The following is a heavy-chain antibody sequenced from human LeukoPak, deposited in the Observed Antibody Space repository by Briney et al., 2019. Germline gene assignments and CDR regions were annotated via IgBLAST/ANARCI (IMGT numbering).Heavy chain of an antibody. D-gene: IGHD6-13*01. Sequence: ASETLSLTCTVSGGSISSYYWSWIRQPPGKGLEWIGYIFYRGNINYNSTLKSRVTISVDTSKNQFSLKLTSVTAAYTAVYYCARGRQQLRPSRANWFDPWGQGTLVTVSS. CDR2: IFYRGNI. CDR3: ARGRQQLRPSRANWFDP. J-gene: IGHJ5*02. CDR1: GGSISSYY. V-gene: IGHV4-59*01.